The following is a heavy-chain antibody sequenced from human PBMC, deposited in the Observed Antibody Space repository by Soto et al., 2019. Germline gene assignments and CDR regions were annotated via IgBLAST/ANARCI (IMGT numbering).Heavy chain of an antibody. CDR3: ARGRYGDY. J-gene: IGHJ4*02. V-gene: IGHV1-18*01. CDR1: GYGFTTYG. Sequence: QVHLVQSGAEVKKPGASVKVYCQGSGYGFTTYGITWVRQAPGQGLEWMAWISAHNGNTNYAQKLQGRVTVTRDTSTSTAYMEVRSLRSDDTAVYYCARGRYGDYWGQGALVTVSS. D-gene: IGHD1-1*01. CDR2: ISAHNGNT.